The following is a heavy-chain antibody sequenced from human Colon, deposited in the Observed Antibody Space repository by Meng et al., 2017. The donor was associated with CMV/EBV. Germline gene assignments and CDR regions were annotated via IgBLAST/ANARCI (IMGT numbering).Heavy chain of an antibody. Sequence: SETLSLTCAVYGGSFSGYYWSWIRQPPGKGLEWIGEINHSGSTNYNPSLKSRVTISVDTSKNQFSLKLSSVTAADTAVYYCARAGDDFWSGYPSWWYFDLWGRGTLVTVSS. D-gene: IGHD3-3*01. CDR3: ARAGDDFWSGYPSWWYFDL. CDR1: GGSFSGYY. CDR2: INHSGST. V-gene: IGHV4-34*01. J-gene: IGHJ2*01.